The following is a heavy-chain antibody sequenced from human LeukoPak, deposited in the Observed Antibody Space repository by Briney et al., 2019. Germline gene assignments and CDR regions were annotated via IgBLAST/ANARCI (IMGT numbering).Heavy chain of an antibody. CDR3: TRDKEVVPAATFDY. CDR1: GFTFSRFW. J-gene: IGHJ4*02. Sequence: GGSLRPSCAASGFTFSRFWMSWFRQAPGKGLEWVGFIRSKAYGGTTEYAASVKGRFTISRDDSKSIAYLQMNSLKTEDTAVYYCTRDKEVVPAATFDYWGQGTLVTVSS. D-gene: IGHD2-2*01. CDR2: IRSKAYGGTT. V-gene: IGHV3-49*03.